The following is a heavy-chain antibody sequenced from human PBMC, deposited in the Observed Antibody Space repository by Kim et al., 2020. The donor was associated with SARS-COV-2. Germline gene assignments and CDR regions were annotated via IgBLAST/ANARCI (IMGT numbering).Heavy chain of an antibody. CDR1: GGSISSSNW. J-gene: IGHJ6*02. CDR2: IYHSGST. V-gene: IGHV4-4*02. D-gene: IGHD3-10*01. CDR3: ARDRVLLWFGGHYYYYGMDV. Sequence: SETLSLTCAVSGGSISSSNWWSWVRQPPGKGLEWIGEIYHSGSTNYNPSLKSRVTISVDKSKNQFSLKLSSVNAADTSVYYCARDRVLLWFGGHYYYYGMDVWGQGTTVTVSS.